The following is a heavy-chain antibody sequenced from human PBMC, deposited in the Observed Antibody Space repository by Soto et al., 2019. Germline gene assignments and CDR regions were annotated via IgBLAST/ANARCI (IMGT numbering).Heavy chain of an antibody. CDR2: IIPILGIA. Sequence: QVQLVQSGAEVKKPGSSVKVSCKASGGTFSSYTISWVRQAPGQGLEWMGRIIPILGIANYAQKFQGRVTITADKSTSTAYMELSSLRSEDTAVYYCAREDCSSISCHPCNYYYYMDVWGKGTTVTVSS. CDR1: GGTFSSYT. CDR3: AREDCSSISCHPCNYYYYMDV. V-gene: IGHV1-69*08. D-gene: IGHD2-2*01. J-gene: IGHJ6*03.